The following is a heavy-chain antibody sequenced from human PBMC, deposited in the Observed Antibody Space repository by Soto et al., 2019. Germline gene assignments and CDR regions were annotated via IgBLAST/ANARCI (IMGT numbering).Heavy chain of an antibody. CDR3: ERDRHNYDFWSGEYFDY. Sequence: ASVKVSCKASGYTFTSYGISWVRQAPGQGLEWMGWISAYNGNTNYAQKLQGRVTMTTDTSTSTAYMELRSLRSDDTAVYYCERDRHNYDFWSGEYFDYWGQGTLVTVSS. CDR1: GYTFTSYG. CDR2: ISAYNGNT. J-gene: IGHJ4*02. V-gene: IGHV1-18*01. D-gene: IGHD3-3*01.